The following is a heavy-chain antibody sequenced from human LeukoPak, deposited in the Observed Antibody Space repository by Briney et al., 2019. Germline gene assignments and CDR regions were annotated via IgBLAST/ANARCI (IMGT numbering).Heavy chain of an antibody. Sequence: PSETLSLTCTVSGGSISSYYWSWIRQPPGKGLEWIGYIYYSGSTNYNPSLKSRVTISVDTSKNQFSLKLSSVTAADTAVYYCARAVGGRTGAFDYWGQGTLVTVSS. CDR2: IYYSGST. J-gene: IGHJ4*02. CDR3: ARAVGGRTGAFDY. V-gene: IGHV4-59*01. D-gene: IGHD3/OR15-3a*01. CDR1: GGSISSYY.